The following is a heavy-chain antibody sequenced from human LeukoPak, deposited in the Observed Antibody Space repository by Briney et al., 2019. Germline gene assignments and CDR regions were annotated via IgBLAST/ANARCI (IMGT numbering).Heavy chain of an antibody. CDR2: IKQDGSEK. CDR1: GFTFSSYW. CDR3: AREWELLYYYYGMDV. V-gene: IGHV3-7*01. D-gene: IGHD1-26*01. J-gene: IGHJ6*02. Sequence: GGSLRLSCAASGFTFSSYWMSWVRQAPGKGLEWVANIKQDGSEKYYVDSVKGRFTISRDNAKNTLYLRMNSLRAEDTAVYYCAREWELLYYYYGMDVWGQGTTVTVSS.